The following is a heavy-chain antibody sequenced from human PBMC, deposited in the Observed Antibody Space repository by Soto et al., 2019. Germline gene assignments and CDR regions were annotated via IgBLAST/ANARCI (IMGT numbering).Heavy chain of an antibody. CDR3: ARDLTLQDYDFWSGYVSGHYGMDV. CDR1: GFTFSSYG. V-gene: IGHV3-33*01. CDR2: IWYDGSNK. Sequence: QPGGSLRLSCAASGFTFSSYGMHWVRQAPGKGLEWVAVIWYDGSNKYYADSVTGRFTISRDNSKNTLYLQMNSLRAEDTAVYYCARDLTLQDYDFWSGYVSGHYGMDVWGQGTTVTVSS. D-gene: IGHD3-3*01. J-gene: IGHJ6*02.